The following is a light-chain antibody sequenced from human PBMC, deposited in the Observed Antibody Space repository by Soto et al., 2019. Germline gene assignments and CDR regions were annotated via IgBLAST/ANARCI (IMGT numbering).Light chain of an antibody. J-gene: IGKJ4*01. V-gene: IGKV3-11*01. CDR3: QQRSNWPLT. Sequence: EIVLTQSPATLSLSPGERVTLSCRASQSISSHLAWYQQKPGQAPRLLMYDASNRATGIPARFSGSGSGTDFTLTISSLEPEDFAVYYCQQRSNWPLTLGGGTKVEIK. CDR2: DAS. CDR1: QSISSH.